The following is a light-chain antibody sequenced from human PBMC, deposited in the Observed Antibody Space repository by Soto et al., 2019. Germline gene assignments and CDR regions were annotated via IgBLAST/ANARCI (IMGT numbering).Light chain of an antibody. CDR2: LGS. Sequence: DIVMTQSPLSLPVTPGEPASISCRSSQSLLHSNGYNYLDWYLQKPGQSPQLLIYLGSNRASGVPDRFSGSGSGTDFTLKISRVEAEDVGVYYCMQALQTRTFXGGTKVDIK. CDR1: QSLLHSNGYNY. CDR3: MQALQTRT. V-gene: IGKV2-28*01. J-gene: IGKJ4*01.